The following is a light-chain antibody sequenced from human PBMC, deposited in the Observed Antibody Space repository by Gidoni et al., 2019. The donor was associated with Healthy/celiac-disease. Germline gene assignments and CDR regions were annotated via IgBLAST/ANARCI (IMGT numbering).Light chain of an antibody. V-gene: IGLV2-11*01. CDR2: DVS. CDR3: CSYAGSYVV. J-gene: IGLJ2*01. CDR1: SSDVGGYNY. Sequence: QSALTQPRSVSGSPGQSVTISCPGTSSDVGGYNYVSWYQQHTGKAPKLMIYDVSKRPSGVPDRFSGSKSGNTASLTISGLQAEDEADYYCCSYAGSYVVFGGGTKLTVL.